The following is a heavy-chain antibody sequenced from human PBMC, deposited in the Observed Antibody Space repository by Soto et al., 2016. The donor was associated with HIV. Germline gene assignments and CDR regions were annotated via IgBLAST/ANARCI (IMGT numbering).Heavy chain of an antibody. J-gene: IGHJ6*02. Sequence: EVQLVESGGGLVQPGGSLRLSCAASGFTFSSYSMNWVRQAPGKGLEWVSYITDSGSSIYYADSVKGRFTISRDNAKNSLYLQVNSLRAEDTAVYYCARDHSHPXYQLQQYYYYGMDVWGQGTTVTVSS. V-gene: IGHV3-48*04. CDR3: ARDHSHPXYQLQQYYYYGMDV. CDR1: GFTFSSYS. CDR2: ITDSGSSI. D-gene: IGHD2-2*01.